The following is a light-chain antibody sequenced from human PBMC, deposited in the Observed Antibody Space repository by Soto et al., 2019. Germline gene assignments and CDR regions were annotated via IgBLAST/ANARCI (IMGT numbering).Light chain of an antibody. J-gene: IGKJ5*01. CDR1: QGISQW. CDR3: QQTHSFPIT. CDR2: AAS. V-gene: IGKV1-12*01. Sequence: DIQMTHSPSSVSASVGDTVTITCRASQGISQWLAWYQQKIGEAPKVLTYAASRLESGVPSRISGSGSGTDFTLTINNLQPEDFATYYCQQTHSFPITFGQGTRLEIK.